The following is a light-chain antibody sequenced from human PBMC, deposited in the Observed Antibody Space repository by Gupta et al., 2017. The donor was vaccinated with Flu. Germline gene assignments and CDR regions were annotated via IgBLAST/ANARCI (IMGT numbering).Light chain of an antibody. Sequence: RVTISCSGDTSNIDSNVVTWYHQVPGSAPKLLIYSDTERPSGVPARFSGSKSGASASLAISDLQAEDEAVYFCAAWDDGLESWVFGGGTSLTVL. J-gene: IGLJ3*02. CDR2: SDT. CDR3: AAWDDGLESWV. CDR1: TSNIDSNV. V-gene: IGLV1-44*01.